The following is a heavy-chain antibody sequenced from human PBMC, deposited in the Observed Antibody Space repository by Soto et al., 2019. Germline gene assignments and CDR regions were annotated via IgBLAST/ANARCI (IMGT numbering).Heavy chain of an antibody. Sequence: SETLSLTCSVSGDSMRGYHFYWGWIRQAPGKGLEWIGSAYFSGGNTYYRPSLKSRVSISVDTSKTEFSLRLTSLTAADTAVYFCAYGSSRAWIDYWGQGTLVTVSS. V-gene: IGHV4-39*01. J-gene: IGHJ4*02. CDR2: AYFSGGNT. CDR3: AYGSSRAWIDY. CDR1: GDSMRGYHFY. D-gene: IGHD3-10*01.